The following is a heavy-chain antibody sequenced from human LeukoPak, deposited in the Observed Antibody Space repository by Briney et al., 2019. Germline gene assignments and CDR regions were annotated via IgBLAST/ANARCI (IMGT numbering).Heavy chain of an antibody. V-gene: IGHV3-21*01. CDR2: ISSSSSYI. J-gene: IGHJ4*02. CDR3: ASHSGVVQTAS. Sequence: GGSLRLSCAASGFAFSSYSMNWGRQAPGKGLEGVSSISSSSSYIYYADSVKGRSTTSRDNAKNSLYLKMTSLRAEDTAVYYCASHSGVVQTASWGQGTLVTVSS. D-gene: IGHD2-15*01. CDR1: GFAFSSYS.